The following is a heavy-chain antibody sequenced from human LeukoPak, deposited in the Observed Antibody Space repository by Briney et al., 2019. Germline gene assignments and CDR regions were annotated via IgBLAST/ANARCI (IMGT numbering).Heavy chain of an antibody. Sequence: GGSLRLSCAASGFTISSYAMSWVRQAPGKGLEWVSAISGSGGSTYYADSVKGRFTISRDNSKNTLYLQMNSLRAEDTAVYYCAKDQGRAPVTYFDYWGQGTLVTVSS. V-gene: IGHV3-23*01. J-gene: IGHJ4*02. D-gene: IGHD4-11*01. CDR1: GFTISSYA. CDR3: AKDQGRAPVTYFDY. CDR2: ISGSGGST.